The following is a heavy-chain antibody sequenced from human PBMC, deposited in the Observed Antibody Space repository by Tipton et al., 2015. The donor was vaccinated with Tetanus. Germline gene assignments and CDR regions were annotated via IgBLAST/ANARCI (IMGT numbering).Heavy chain of an antibody. J-gene: IGHJ4*02. CDR2: VSFDGSNR. V-gene: IGHV3-30*18. Sequence: SLRLSCAASEFLFSNYDMHWVRQAPGKGLEWVAGVSFDGSNRYYGGSVKGRFTISRDNSKSTLSLQMNSLRPEDTAVYYCAKGAVFRAAKTALYYFDYWGQGTLVTVSS. CDR1: EFLFSNYD. CDR3: AKGAVFRAAKTALYYFDY. D-gene: IGHD3-10*01.